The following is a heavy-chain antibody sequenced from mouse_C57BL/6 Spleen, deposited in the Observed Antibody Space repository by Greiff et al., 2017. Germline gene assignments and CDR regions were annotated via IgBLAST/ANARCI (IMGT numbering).Heavy chain of an antibody. V-gene: IGHV1-75*01. CDR2: IFPGSGST. D-gene: IGHD1-1*01. Sequence: QVQLQQSGPELVKPGASVKISCKASGYTFTDYYINWVKQRPGQGLEWIGWIFPGSGSTYYNETFKGKAPLTVDTSSSTAYMLLSSLTSEDAAVYFGARLTVVEAMDYGGKGTSVTVSS. CDR1: GYTFTDYY. J-gene: IGHJ4*01. CDR3: ARLTVVEAMDY.